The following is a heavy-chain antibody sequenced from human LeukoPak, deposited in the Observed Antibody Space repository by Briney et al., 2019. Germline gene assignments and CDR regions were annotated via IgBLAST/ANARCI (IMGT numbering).Heavy chain of an antibody. V-gene: IGHV3-23*01. J-gene: IGHJ4*02. CDR1: GFTFNSYA. CDR3: AKSSIRYCSSTSCYVPFDY. Sequence: GGSLRLSCAASGFTFNSYAMSWVRQAPGKGLEWVSAISGSGGSTYYADSVKGRFTISRDNSKNTLYLQMNSLRAEDTAVYYCAKSSIRYCSSTSCYVPFDYWGQGTLVTVSP. D-gene: IGHD2-2*01. CDR2: ISGSGGST.